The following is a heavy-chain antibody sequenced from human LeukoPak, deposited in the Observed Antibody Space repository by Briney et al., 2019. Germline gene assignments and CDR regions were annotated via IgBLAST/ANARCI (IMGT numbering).Heavy chain of an antibody. Sequence: SETLCLTCTVPGGSISSSSYYWGWIRQPPGKGLEWIGSIYYSGSTYYNPSLKSRVTISVDTSKNQFSLKLSSVTAADTAVYYCARDRGDDFDYWGQGTLVTVSS. D-gene: IGHD3-16*01. CDR1: GGSISSSSYY. CDR3: ARDRGDDFDY. CDR2: IYYSGST. J-gene: IGHJ4*02. V-gene: IGHV4-39*07.